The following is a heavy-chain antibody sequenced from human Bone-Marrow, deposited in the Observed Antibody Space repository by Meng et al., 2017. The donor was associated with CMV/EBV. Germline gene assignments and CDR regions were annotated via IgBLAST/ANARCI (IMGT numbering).Heavy chain of an antibody. V-gene: IGHV4-59*01. Sequence: SEPLSLTCTVSGGSISSYYWSWIRQPPGKGLEWIGFISYSGSTNYNPSLKSRVTISIETSKNQFSLRLSSVTAADTAVYYCARFRSGGYPYWGQGALVTVSS. CDR1: GGSISSYY. CDR2: ISYSGST. CDR3: ARFRSGGYPY. D-gene: IGHD3-10*01. J-gene: IGHJ4*02.